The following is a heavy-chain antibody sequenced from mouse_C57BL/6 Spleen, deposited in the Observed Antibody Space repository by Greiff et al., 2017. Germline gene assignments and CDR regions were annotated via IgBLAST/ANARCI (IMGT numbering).Heavy chain of an antibody. V-gene: IGHV1-69*01. CDR2: IDPSDSYT. J-gene: IGHJ4*01. CDR3: ARSVDGYYAMDY. D-gene: IGHD2-3*01. CDR1: GYTFTSYW. Sequence: QVQLKQPGAELVMPGASVKLSCKASGYTFTSYWMHWVKQRPGQGLEWIGEIDPSDSYTNYNQKFKGKSTLTVDKSSSTAYMQLSSLTSEDSAVYYCARSVDGYYAMDYWGQGTSVTVSS.